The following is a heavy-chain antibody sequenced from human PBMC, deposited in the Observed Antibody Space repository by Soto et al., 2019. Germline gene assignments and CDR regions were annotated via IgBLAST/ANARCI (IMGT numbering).Heavy chain of an antibody. D-gene: IGHD6-19*01. CDR3: ARDLYSSGSAFDI. J-gene: IGHJ3*02. CDR2: IKQDGSEK. V-gene: IGHV3-7*03. CDR1: GFTFSSYW. Sequence: GGSLRLSCAASGFTFSSYWTSWVRQAPGKGLEWVANIKQDGSEKYYVDSVKGRFTISRDNAKNSLYLQMNSLRAEDTAVYYCARDLYSSGSAFDIWGQGTMVTVSS.